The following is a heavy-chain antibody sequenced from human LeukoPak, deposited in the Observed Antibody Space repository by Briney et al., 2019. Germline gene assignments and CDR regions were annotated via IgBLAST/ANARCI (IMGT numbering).Heavy chain of an antibody. J-gene: IGHJ4*02. D-gene: IGHD3-10*01. Sequence: PGGSLRLSCVASGFTFSSYSMNWVRQAPGKGLEGVSYIYSRSTSMHYADSVKGRFTIYRDNAKNALYLLMNSLRDEDTAVYYCAREPPYGDLALDYWGQGTLVTVSS. CDR1: GFTFSSYS. CDR2: IYSRSTSM. V-gene: IGHV3-48*02. CDR3: AREPPYGDLALDY.